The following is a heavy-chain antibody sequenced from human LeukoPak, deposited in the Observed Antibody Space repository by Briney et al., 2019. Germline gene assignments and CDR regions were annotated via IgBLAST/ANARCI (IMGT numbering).Heavy chain of an antibody. D-gene: IGHD6-19*01. CDR2: IWYDGSNK. CDR1: GFTFSSYG. CDR3: AKALAYSSGYLKWGENSEDYYYYYAMDV. Sequence: GRSLRLSCAASGFTFSSYGMHWVRQAPGKGLEWVAVIWYDGSNKYYADSVKGRFTISRDNSKNTLYLQMNSLRAEDTAVYYCAKALAYSSGYLKWGENSEDYYYYYAMDVWGQGTTVTVSS. V-gene: IGHV3-33*06. J-gene: IGHJ6*02.